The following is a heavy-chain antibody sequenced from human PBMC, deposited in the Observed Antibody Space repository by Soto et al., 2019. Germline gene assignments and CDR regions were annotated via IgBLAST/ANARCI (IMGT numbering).Heavy chain of an antibody. D-gene: IGHD2-8*01. CDR2: ISAYNGNT. V-gene: IGHV1-18*01. J-gene: IGHJ4*02. CDR3: ARDPVGCTNGVCYDY. CDR1: GYTFTSYG. Sequence: ASVKVSCKASGYTFTSYGISWVRQAPGQGLEWMGWISAYNGNTNYAQKLQGRVTMTTDTSTSTAYMELRSLRSDDTAVYYCARDPVGCTNGVCYDYWGQGTLVTVS.